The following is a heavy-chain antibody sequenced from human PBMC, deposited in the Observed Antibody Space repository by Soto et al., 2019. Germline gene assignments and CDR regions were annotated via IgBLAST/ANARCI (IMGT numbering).Heavy chain of an antibody. Sequence: QVQLQQWGAGLLKPSETLSLTCAVYGGSFSGYYWSWIRQPPGKGLEWIGEINHSGSTNYNPSLKSRVTISVDTSKNQFSLKLSSVTAADTAVYYCARVFPRIAARRGTSEYFDYWGQGTLVTVSS. D-gene: IGHD6-6*01. J-gene: IGHJ4*02. CDR1: GGSFSGYY. V-gene: IGHV4-34*01. CDR3: ARVFPRIAARRGTSEYFDY. CDR2: INHSGST.